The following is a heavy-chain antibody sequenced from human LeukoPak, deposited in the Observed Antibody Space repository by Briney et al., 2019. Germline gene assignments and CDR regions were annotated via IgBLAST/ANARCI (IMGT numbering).Heavy chain of an antibody. V-gene: IGHV4-59*11. CDR1: GGSISSHF. D-gene: IGHD5-12*01. J-gene: IGHJ4*02. CDR3: ARFEGVATFDY. Sequence: PSETLSLTCTVSGGSISSHFWSWIRQPPGKGLEWIGYIYNSGSTNYNPSLESRVTISVDTSKNQFSLKLSSVTAADTAVYYCARFEGVATFDYWGREPWSPSPQ. CDR2: IYNSGST.